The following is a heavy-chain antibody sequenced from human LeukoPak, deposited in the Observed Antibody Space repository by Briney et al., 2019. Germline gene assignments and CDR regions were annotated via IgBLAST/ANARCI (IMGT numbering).Heavy chain of an antibody. J-gene: IGHJ4*02. D-gene: IGHD4-17*01. CDR2: IIPIFGTA. CDR1: GGTFSSYA. CDR3: ASDSYGALDY. V-gene: IGHV1-69*05. Sequence: ASVKASCKASGGTFSSYAISWVRQAPGQGLEWMGRIIPIFGTANYAQKFQGRVTITTDESTSTAYMELSSLRSEDTAVYYCASDSYGALDYWGQGTLVTVSS.